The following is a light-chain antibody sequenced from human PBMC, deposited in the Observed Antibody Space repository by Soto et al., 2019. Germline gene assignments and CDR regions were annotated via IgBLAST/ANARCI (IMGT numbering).Light chain of an antibody. CDR3: HHYNSWPYT. Sequence: EIVMTQSPDTLSVSPGERATLSCRASQSVSSNLAWYQQKPGQAPRLLIYGASTRAPGFPARFSGSGSGTEFTLTISSLQSEDFAVYHCHHYNSWPYTFGQGTKADIK. CDR1: QSVSSN. J-gene: IGKJ2*01. CDR2: GAS. V-gene: IGKV3-15*01.